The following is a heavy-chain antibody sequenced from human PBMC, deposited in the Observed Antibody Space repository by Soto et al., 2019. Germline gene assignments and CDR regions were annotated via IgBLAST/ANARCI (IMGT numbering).Heavy chain of an antibody. CDR2: INHSGST. J-gene: IGHJ1*01. CDR3: ARGRRGEIAAAGTEYFQH. CDR1: GGSFSGYY. Sequence: QVQLQQWGAGLLKPSETLSLTCAVYGGSFSGYYWSWIRQPPGKGLEWIGEINHSGSTNYNPYLKIRLTILVDTSKNQFAMKLSFVTAVDTAVYYCARGRRGEIAAAGTEYFQHWGQGTLVTVSS. D-gene: IGHD6-13*01. V-gene: IGHV4-34*01.